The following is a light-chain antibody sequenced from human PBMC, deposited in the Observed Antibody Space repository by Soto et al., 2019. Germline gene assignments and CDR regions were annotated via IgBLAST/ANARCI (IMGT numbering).Light chain of an antibody. CDR3: QQYNSYSEA. CDR1: QSISSY. CDR2: AAS. J-gene: IGKJ1*01. Sequence: QMTQSPSSVSASVGARVTITCRASQSISSYLHWYQQKPGKAPKLLIYAASSLQSGVPSRFSGSGSGTEFTLTISSLQPDDFATYYCQQYNSYSEAFGQGTKVDIK. V-gene: IGKV1-39*01.